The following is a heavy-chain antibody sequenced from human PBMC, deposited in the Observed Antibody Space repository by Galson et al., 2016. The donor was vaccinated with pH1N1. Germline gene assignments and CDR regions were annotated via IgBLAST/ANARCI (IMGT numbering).Heavy chain of an antibody. CDR3: AKDIDWGAFQS. Sequence: SLRLSCAASGFIFNRHGMNWVRQAPGKGLEWVSGVSPRGDITYYADSVKGLFTIFRDNSRNTVSLQMSSLRAEDTALYYCAKDIDWGAFQSWGQGTPVTVSS. CDR1: GFIFNRHG. D-gene: IGHD3-9*01. J-gene: IGHJ5*02. CDR2: VSPRGDIT. V-gene: IGHV3-23*01.